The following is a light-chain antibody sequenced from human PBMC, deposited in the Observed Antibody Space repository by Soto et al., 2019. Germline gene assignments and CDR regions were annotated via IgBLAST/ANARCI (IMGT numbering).Light chain of an antibody. CDR3: QHRSNWPLT. J-gene: IGKJ4*01. Sequence: EILLTQSPATLSLSPGQRATLSCRASQSVSTLLAWYQQKPGQAPRLLIFEASNRATGIPARFSGSGSGTDFTLTISSLEPEDFAVYYCQHRSNWPLTFGGGTEVGIK. CDR2: EAS. CDR1: QSVSTL. V-gene: IGKV3-11*01.